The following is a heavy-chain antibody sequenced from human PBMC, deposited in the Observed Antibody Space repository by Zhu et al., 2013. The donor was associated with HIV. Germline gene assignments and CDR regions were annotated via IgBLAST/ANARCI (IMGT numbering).Heavy chain of an antibody. D-gene: IGHD3-3*01. J-gene: IGHJ6*02. V-gene: IGHV1-3*02. CDR2: SNAGNGNT. Sequence: QVQLVQSGAEVKKPGASVKVSCKASGYTFTSYAMHWVRQAPGQRLEWMGWSNAGNGNTKYSQEFQGRVTITRDTSASTAYMELSSLRSEDMAVYYCARLRFLEWLLHIPPSYYYYGMDVWGQGTTGHRLL. CDR3: ARLRFLEWLLHIPPSYYYYGMDV. CDR1: GYTFTSYA.